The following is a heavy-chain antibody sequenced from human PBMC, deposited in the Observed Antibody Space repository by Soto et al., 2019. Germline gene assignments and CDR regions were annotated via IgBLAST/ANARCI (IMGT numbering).Heavy chain of an antibody. CDR1: GGTFSSYA. J-gene: IGHJ6*02. Sequence: SVKVSCKASGGTFSSYAISWVRQAPGQGLEWMGGIIPIFGTANYAQKFQGRVTITADESTSTAYMELSSLRSEDTAVYYCARARAPYSSSWYHGMDVWGQGTTVTVSS. D-gene: IGHD6-13*01. CDR2: IIPIFGTA. V-gene: IGHV1-69*13. CDR3: ARARAPYSSSWYHGMDV.